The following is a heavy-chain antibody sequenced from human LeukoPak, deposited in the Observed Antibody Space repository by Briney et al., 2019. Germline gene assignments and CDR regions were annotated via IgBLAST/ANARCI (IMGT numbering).Heavy chain of an antibody. CDR1: GFTFSSYW. V-gene: IGHV3-7*01. CDR3: ARVADTANRFAWFDP. Sequence: GGSLRLSCAASGFTFSSYWMSWVRQAPGKGLEWVANIKQDGSEKYYVDSVKGRFTISRDNAKNSLYLQMNSLRAEDTAVYYCARVADTANRFAWFDPWGQGTLVTVSS. D-gene: IGHD5-18*01. J-gene: IGHJ5*02. CDR2: IKQDGSEK.